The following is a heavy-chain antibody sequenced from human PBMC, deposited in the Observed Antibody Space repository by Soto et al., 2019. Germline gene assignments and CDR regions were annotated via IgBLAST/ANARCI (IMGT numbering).Heavy chain of an antibody. CDR3: AKERSDHRITAAAIDY. Sequence: HPGGSLRLSCAASGFTFSIYAMSWVRQAPGKGLEWVSSISGSGDSAYYADSVKGRFTISRDNSKNTLYLQINSLRADDTAVYYCAKERSDHRITAAAIDYWGQGARVTVSS. D-gene: IGHD6-25*01. V-gene: IGHV3-23*01. J-gene: IGHJ4*02. CDR1: GFTFSIYA. CDR2: ISGSGDSA.